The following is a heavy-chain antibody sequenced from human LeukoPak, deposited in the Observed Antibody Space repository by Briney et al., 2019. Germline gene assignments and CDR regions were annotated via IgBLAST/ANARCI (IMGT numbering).Heavy chain of an antibody. J-gene: IGHJ4*02. Sequence: GGSLRLSCAASGFTFSDYYMSWIRQAPGKGLEWVSYISSSGSTIYYADSAKGRFTISRDNAKNSLYLQMNSLRAEDTAVYYCARAHGSGYDYTFDYWGQGTLVTVSS. CDR3: ARAHGSGYDYTFDY. CDR2: ISSSGSTI. CDR1: GFTFSDYY. V-gene: IGHV3-11*01. D-gene: IGHD5-12*01.